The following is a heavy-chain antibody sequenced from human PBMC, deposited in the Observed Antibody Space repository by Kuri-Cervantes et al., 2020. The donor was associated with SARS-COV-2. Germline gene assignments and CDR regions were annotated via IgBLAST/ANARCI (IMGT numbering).Heavy chain of an antibody. J-gene: IGHJ5*02. D-gene: IGHD3-3*01. CDR1: GASISSSTYY. Sequence: SETLSLTCTVSGASISSSTYYWGWIRQPPGKGLEWIGSIYYSGSTYYNPSLKSRVTISVDTSKNQFSLKLSSVTAADTAVYYCARQMMSSITIFGVVITRNWFDPWGQGILVTVSS. V-gene: IGHV4-39*01. CDR3: ARQMMSSITIFGVVITRNWFDP. CDR2: IYYSGST.